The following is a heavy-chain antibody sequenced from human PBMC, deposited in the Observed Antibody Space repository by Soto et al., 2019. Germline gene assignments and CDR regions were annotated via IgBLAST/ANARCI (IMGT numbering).Heavy chain of an antibody. CDR1: GFTFSSYG. CDR3: ARDLLYYDILITPAY. CDR2: IWYDGSNK. J-gene: IGHJ4*02. V-gene: IGHV3-33*01. Sequence: QVQLVESGGGVVQPGRSLRLSCAASGFTFSSYGMHWVRQAPGKGLEWVAVIWYDGSNKYYADSVKGRFTISRDNSKNTLYLQMNSLRAEDTAVYYCARDLLYYDILITPAYWGQGTLVTVSS. D-gene: IGHD3-9*01.